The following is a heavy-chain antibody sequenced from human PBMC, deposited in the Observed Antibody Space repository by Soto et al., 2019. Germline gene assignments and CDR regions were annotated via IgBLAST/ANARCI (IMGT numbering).Heavy chain of an antibody. Sequence: GASVKVSCKASGYTFTGYYIHWVRQAPGQGLEWMGWINPNSGGTNYAQKFQGWVTMTRDTSISTAYMELSRLRSDDTAVYYCAREQIGQMPHNDAFDMWGQGTMVTV. CDR3: AREQIGQMPHNDAFDM. V-gene: IGHV1-2*04. J-gene: IGHJ3*02. CDR1: GYTFTGYY. CDR2: INPNSGGT. D-gene: IGHD2-2*01.